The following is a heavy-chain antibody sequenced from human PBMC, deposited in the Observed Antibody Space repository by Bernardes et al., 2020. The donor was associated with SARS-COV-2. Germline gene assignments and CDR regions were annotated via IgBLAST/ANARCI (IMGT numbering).Heavy chain of an antibody. CDR1: GGSISHYY. D-gene: IGHD4-4*01. J-gene: IGHJ6*03. CDR3: ARAVTRGSYYYYMDV. CDR2: IFYNGNT. V-gene: IGHV4-59*01. Sequence: NLSRTGTVSGGSISHYYWSWVRMPPGKGLEWIGYIFYNGNTYYNPSLNSRVTMSVDTSKNHFSLKLSSVTAADAAVYCCARAVTRGSYYYYMDVWGKGTTITVSS.